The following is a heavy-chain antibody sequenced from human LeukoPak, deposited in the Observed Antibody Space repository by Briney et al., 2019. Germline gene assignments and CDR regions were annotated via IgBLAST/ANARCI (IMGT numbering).Heavy chain of an antibody. D-gene: IGHD6-13*01. V-gene: IGHV1-2*02. CDR1: GYTFTGYY. CDR3: ARQDSSSWYTYYYYGMDV. Sequence: GASVKVSCKASGYTFTGYYMHWVRQAPGQGLEWMGWINPNSGGTNYAQKFQGRVTMTRDTSISTAYMELSRLRSDDTAVYYCARQDSSSWYTYYYYGMDVWGQGTTVTVSS. CDR2: INPNSGGT. J-gene: IGHJ6*02.